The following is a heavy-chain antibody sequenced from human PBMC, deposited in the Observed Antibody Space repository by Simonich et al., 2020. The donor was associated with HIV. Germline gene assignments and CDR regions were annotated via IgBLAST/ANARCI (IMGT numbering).Heavy chain of an antibody. Sequence: QVQLQESGPGLVKPSETLSLTCTVSGGSIRTYYWSWIRQPPGKGLEWIWYIYYSGGNNYTPPLKMRGTISVDTSKNQFSLKLSSVTAADTAVYYCARRGHYYDSFDLWGRGTLVTVSS. CDR2: IYYSGGN. V-gene: IGHV4-59*12. D-gene: IGHD3-22*01. CDR1: GGSIRTYY. CDR3: ARRGHYYDSFDL. J-gene: IGHJ2*01.